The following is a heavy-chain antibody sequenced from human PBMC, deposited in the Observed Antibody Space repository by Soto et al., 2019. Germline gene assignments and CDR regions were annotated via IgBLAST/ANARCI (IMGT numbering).Heavy chain of an antibody. CDR3: VRDGTKTLRDWFDP. J-gene: IGHJ5*02. D-gene: IGHD1-1*01. Sequence: SETLSLTCTVSGASISGYYWSWIRKSAGQGLEWIGRIYATGTTDYNPSLKSRVMMSVDTSKKQFSLRLRSVTAADTAVYYCVRDGTKTLRDWFDPWGQGISVTVSS. CDR1: GASISGYY. V-gene: IGHV4-4*07. CDR2: IYATGTT.